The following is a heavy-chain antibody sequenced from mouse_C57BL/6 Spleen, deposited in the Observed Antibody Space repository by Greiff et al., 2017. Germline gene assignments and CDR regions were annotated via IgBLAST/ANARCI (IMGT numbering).Heavy chain of an antibody. CDR3: ARNYGSSSWFAY. CDR1: GYAFSSYW. D-gene: IGHD1-1*01. Sequence: QVQLQQSGAELVKPGASVKISCKASGYAFSSYWMNWVKQRPGKGLEWIGQIYPGDGDTNYNGKFKGKATLTADKSSSTAYMQRRSLTAEASAVYFGARNYGSSSWFAYWGQGTLVTVSA. CDR2: IYPGDGDT. J-gene: IGHJ3*01. V-gene: IGHV1-80*01.